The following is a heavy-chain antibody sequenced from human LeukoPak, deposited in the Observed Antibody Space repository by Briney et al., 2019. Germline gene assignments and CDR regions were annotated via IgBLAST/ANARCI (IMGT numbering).Heavy chain of an antibody. CDR1: GGSFSGYY. Sequence: SETLSLTCAVYGGSFSGYYWSWIRQPPGKGLEWIGEINHSGSTNYNPSLKSRVTISVDTSKNQFSLKLSSVTAADTAVYYCARVPYYYGSGGHYFDYWGQGTLVTVSS. D-gene: IGHD3-10*01. CDR2: INHSGST. CDR3: ARVPYYYGSGGHYFDY. J-gene: IGHJ4*02. V-gene: IGHV4-34*01.